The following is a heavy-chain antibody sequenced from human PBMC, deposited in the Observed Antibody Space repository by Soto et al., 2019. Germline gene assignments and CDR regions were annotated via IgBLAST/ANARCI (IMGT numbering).Heavy chain of an antibody. CDR2: ISYDGSNK. V-gene: IGHV3-30*03. CDR3: AGSYCSSTSCYARVDY. Sequence: GGSLRLSCAASGFTVSSNYMSWVRQAPGKGLEWVAVISYDGSNKYYADSVKGRFTISRDNSKNTLYLQMNSLRAEDTAVYYCAGSYCSSTSCYARVDYWGQGTLVTVSS. D-gene: IGHD2-2*01. J-gene: IGHJ4*02. CDR1: GFTVSSNY.